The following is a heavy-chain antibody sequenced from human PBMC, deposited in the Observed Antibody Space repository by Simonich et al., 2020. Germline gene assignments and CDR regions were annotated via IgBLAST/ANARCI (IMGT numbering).Heavy chain of an antibody. J-gene: IGHJ4*02. D-gene: IGHD1-26*01. CDR3: ARLVMYSGSYYLDY. Sequence: EVQLVQSGAEVKKPGESLKISCKGSGYSFTSYWTGWVRQMPGKGLEWMGIIYPGESDTRYSQSCQGQVTISADKSISTAYLQWSSLKASDTAMYYCARLVMYSGSYYLDYWGQGTLVTVSS. CDR1: GYSFTSYW. CDR2: IYPGESDT. V-gene: IGHV5-51*01.